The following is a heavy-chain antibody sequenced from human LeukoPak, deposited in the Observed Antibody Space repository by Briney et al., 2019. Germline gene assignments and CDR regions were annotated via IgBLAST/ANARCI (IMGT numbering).Heavy chain of an antibody. V-gene: IGHV3-66*01. CDR1: GFTVSSNY. J-gene: IGHJ4*02. D-gene: IGHD3-22*01. CDR3: AKGRVVVTLNDY. Sequence: GGSLRLSCAASGFTVSSNYMSWVRQAPGKGLEWVSVIYSGGSTYYADSVKGRFTISRDNAKNTLYLQMNSLRAEDTAVYYCAKGRVVVTLNDYWGQGTLVTVSS. CDR2: IYSGGST.